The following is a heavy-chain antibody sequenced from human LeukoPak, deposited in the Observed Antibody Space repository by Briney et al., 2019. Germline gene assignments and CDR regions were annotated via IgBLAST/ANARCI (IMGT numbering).Heavy chain of an antibody. J-gene: IGHJ4*02. D-gene: IGHD3-9*01. V-gene: IGHV3-21*01. CDR1: GFTFSSYS. CDR2: ISSSSSYI. CDR3: ARGHYDVLTDSLNQFAY. Sequence: GGSLRLSCAASGFTFSSYSMNWVRQAPGKGLEWVSSISSSSSYIYYAYSVRGRFTISRDNAKTLLYLQMNSLRAEDTAVYYCARGHYDVLTDSLNQFAYWGQGTLVTVSS.